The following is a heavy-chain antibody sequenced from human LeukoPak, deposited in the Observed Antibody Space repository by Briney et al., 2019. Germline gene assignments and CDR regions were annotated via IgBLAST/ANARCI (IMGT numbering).Heavy chain of an antibody. D-gene: IGHD3-10*01. CDR2: IRYDGSNK. V-gene: IGHV3-30*02. J-gene: IGHJ3*02. CDR3: AKDGRDYYGSGSYIFDI. CDR1: GFTFSSYG. Sequence: GGSLRLSCAASGFTFSSYGMYWVRQAPGKGLEWVAFIRYDGSNKYYTDSVRGRFTISRDNSKNTLYLQMNSLRAEDTAVYYCAKDGRDYYGSGSYIFDISGQGTIVTVSS.